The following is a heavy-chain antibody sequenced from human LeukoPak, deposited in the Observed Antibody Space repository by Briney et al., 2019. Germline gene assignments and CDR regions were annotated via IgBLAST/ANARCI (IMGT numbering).Heavy chain of an antibody. CDR3: AKDRGYCSSTSCWGIDY. CDR2: IKQDGSEK. D-gene: IGHD2-2*01. J-gene: IGHJ4*02. CDR1: GFTFSSYW. Sequence: GGSLRLSCAASGFTFSSYWMSWVRQAPGKGLEWVANIKQDGSEKYYVDSVKGRFAISRDNAKNSLYLQMNSLRAEDTAVYYCAKDRGYCSSTSCWGIDYWGQGTLVTVSS. V-gene: IGHV3-7*03.